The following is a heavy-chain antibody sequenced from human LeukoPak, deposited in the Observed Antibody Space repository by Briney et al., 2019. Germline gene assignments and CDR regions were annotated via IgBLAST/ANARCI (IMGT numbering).Heavy chain of an antibody. J-gene: IGHJ5*02. D-gene: IGHD4-17*01. Sequence: GGSLRLSCVGFSFTFSSYGMHWVRQAPGKGLEWVSAITGSGENTFYADSVKGRFTISRDNSKNTLYLQMNSLRVEDTAVYYCAKDMGHFGGYRPYLWGQGTLVIVSS. CDR1: SFTFSSYG. V-gene: IGHV3-23*01. CDR2: ITGSGENT. CDR3: AKDMGHFGGYRPYL.